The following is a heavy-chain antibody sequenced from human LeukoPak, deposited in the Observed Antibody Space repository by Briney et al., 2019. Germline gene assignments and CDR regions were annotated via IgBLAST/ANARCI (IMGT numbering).Heavy chain of an antibody. D-gene: IGHD2-2*01. V-gene: IGHV3-30*03. Sequence: GGSLRLSCAASGFTFSSNAMHWVRQAPGKGLEWVASISSDGSSKYYADSVKGRITISRDNSKNTLYLEMNSLRAEDTAVYYCARGWGSSNYASAFDIWGQGTMVTISS. J-gene: IGHJ3*02. CDR3: ARGWGSSNYASAFDI. CDR2: ISSDGSSK. CDR1: GFTFSSNA.